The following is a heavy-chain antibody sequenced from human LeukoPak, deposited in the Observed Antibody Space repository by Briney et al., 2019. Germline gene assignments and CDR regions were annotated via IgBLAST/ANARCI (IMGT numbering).Heavy chain of an antibody. CDR1: GFTFSSYW. D-gene: IGHD3-22*01. CDR2: IKSDGSST. J-gene: IGHJ4*02. Sequence: PGGSLRLSCAASGFTFSSYWMYWVRQAPGAGLVCVSRIKSDGSSTRYADSVKGRFTISRDNAKNTLYLQMNSLRAEDTAVYYCARAYDSSAYYDYWGQGTLVTVSS. V-gene: IGHV3-74*01. CDR3: ARAYDSSAYYDY.